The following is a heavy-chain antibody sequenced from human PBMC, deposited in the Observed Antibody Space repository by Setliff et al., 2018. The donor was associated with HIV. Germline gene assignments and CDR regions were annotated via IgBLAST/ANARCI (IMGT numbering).Heavy chain of an antibody. Sequence: ASVKVSCKASGYTFTGYYMHWVRQAPGQGLEWVGWINPNSGGTNYAQEFQGRVTMTSDTSTSTVYMDLSSLGSEDTAVYYCARDSNAPYFQHWGQGTLVTVSS. J-gene: IGHJ1*01. V-gene: IGHV1-2*02. D-gene: IGHD1-1*01. CDR3: ARDSNAPYFQH. CDR1: GYTFTGYY. CDR2: INPNSGGT.